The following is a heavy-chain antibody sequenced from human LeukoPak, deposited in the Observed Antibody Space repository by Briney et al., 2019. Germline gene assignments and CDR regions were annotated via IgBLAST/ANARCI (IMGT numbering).Heavy chain of an antibody. CDR3: ARDLDYYDSSGIPH. J-gene: IGHJ4*02. CDR2: IYTSGST. D-gene: IGHD3-22*01. CDR1: GGSISSGSYY. Sequence: SETLSPTCTVSGGSISSGSYYWSWIRQPAGKGLEWIGRIYTSGSTNYNPSLKGRVTISVDTSKNQFSLKLSSVTAADTAVYYCARDLDYYDSSGIPHWGQGTLVTVSS. V-gene: IGHV4-61*02.